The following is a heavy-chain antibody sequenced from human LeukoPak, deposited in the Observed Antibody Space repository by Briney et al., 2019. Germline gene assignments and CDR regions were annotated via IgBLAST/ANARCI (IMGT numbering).Heavy chain of an antibody. J-gene: IGHJ3*02. CDR3: ARLSVTMIVVVISPSTDAFDI. Sequence: SETLSLTCAVYGGSFSGYYWGWIRQPPGKGLEWIGSIYYSGSTYYNPSLKSRVTISVDTSKNQFSLKLSSVTAADTAVYYCARLSVTMIVVVISPSTDAFDIWGQGTMVTVSS. CDR1: GGSFSGYY. V-gene: IGHV4-39*01. D-gene: IGHD3-22*01. CDR2: IYYSGST.